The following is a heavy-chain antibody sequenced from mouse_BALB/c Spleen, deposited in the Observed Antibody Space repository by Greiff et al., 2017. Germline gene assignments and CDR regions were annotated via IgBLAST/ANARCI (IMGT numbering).Heavy chain of an antibody. J-gene: IGHJ3*01. Sequence: VHVKQSGAELVRSGASVKLSCTASGFNIKDYYMHWVKQRPEQGLEWIGWIDPENGDTEYAPKFQGKATMTADTSSNTAYLQLSSLTSEDTAVYYCNLYYDYTWFAYWGQGTLVTVSA. CDR2: IDPENGDT. CDR1: GFNIKDYY. D-gene: IGHD2-4*01. V-gene: IGHV14-4*02. CDR3: NLYYDYTWFAY.